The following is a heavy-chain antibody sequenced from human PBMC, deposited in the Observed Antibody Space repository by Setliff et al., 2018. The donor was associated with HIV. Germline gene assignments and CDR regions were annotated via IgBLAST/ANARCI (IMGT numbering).Heavy chain of an antibody. V-gene: IGHV4-61*02. CDR3: ARSFTYNFWSGLAGDAFDI. CDR1: GGSISSSSYY. J-gene: IGHJ3*02. D-gene: IGHD3-3*01. CDR2: IYTSGST. Sequence: PSETLSLTCTVSGGSISSSSYYWSWIRQPAGKGLEWIGRIYTSGSTNYNPSLKSRVTMSVDTSKNQFSLKLSSVTAADTAVYYCARSFTYNFWSGLAGDAFDIWGQGTMVTVSS.